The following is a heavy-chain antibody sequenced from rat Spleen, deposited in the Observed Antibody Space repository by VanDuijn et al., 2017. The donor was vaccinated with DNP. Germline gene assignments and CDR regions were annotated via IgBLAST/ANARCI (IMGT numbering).Heavy chain of an antibody. CDR2: IWTSGST. V-gene: IGHV2-30*01. CDR1: GFSPTSYN. Sequence: QVQLKESGPGLVQPSQTLSLTCTVSGFSPTSYNVHWVRQPTGKGLEWMGIIWTSGSTDYNSTLRSRLSISRDTSKSQVFLKMNSLQTEDIATYYCVRGNNGGYDYWGQGVMVTVSS. J-gene: IGHJ2*01. D-gene: IGHD1-11*01. CDR3: VRGNNGGYDY.